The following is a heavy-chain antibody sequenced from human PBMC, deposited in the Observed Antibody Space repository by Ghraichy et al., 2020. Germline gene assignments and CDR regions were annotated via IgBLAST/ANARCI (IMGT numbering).Heavy chain of an antibody. J-gene: IGHJ6*02. CDR3: ASSPGLPENYYYYYGMDV. CDR1: GGTFSSYA. Sequence: SVKVSCKASGGTFSSYAISWVRQAPGQGLEWMGRIIPILGIANYAQKFQGRVTITADKSTSTAYMELSSLRSEDTAVYYCASSPGLPENYYYYYGMDVWGQGTTVTGSS. D-gene: IGHD5-12*01. V-gene: IGHV1-69*04. CDR2: IIPILGIA.